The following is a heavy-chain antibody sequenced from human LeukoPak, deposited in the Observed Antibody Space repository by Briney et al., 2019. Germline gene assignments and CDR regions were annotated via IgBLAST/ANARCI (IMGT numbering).Heavy chain of an antibody. D-gene: IGHD6-13*01. Sequence: GGSLRLSCAASGFTVSSNYMSWVRQAPGKGLEWVSVIYSGGSTYYADSVKGRFTISRDNSKNTLYLQMNSLRAEDTAVYYCAREHSVGAAGADYWGQGTLVTVSS. V-gene: IGHV3-66*01. CDR3: AREHSVGAAGADY. J-gene: IGHJ4*02. CDR1: GFTVSSNY. CDR2: IYSGGST.